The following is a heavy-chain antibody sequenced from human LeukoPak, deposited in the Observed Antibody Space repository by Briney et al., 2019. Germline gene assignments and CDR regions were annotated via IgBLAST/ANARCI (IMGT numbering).Heavy chain of an antibody. CDR1: GFTFSSYA. CDR2: ISGSGSST. D-gene: IGHD1-14*01. J-gene: IGHJ4*02. Sequence: GGSLTLSCAGSGFTFSSYAMSWVRQAPGKGLEWVSGISGSGSSTHYADSVKGRFTISRDNSKSTLYLQMSSLRDEDTAVYYCANYRSWGQGTLVTVSS. CDR3: ANYRS. V-gene: IGHV3-23*01.